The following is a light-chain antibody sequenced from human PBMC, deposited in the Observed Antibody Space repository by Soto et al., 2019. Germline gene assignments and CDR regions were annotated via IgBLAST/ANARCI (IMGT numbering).Light chain of an antibody. V-gene: IGKV3-20*01. CDR3: QQYDSSPIT. Sequence: DIELTQSPGTLSLSPGERATLSCRASQSVSSSYLAWYQQKPGQAPRLLIYGASSRATGIPDRFSGSGSGTDFTLTISRLEPEDFAVYYCQQYDSSPITFGGGTKVEIK. CDR1: QSVSSSY. CDR2: GAS. J-gene: IGKJ4*01.